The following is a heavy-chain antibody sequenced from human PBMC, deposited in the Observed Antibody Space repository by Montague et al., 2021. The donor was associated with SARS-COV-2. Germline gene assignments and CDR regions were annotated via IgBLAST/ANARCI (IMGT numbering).Heavy chain of an antibody. J-gene: IGHJ3*02. CDR1: GGSISSYY. V-gene: IGHV4-59*01. Sequence: TLSLTCTVSGGSISSYYWSWIRQPPGKGLEWIGYIYYSGSTHYXXXLXGRVTISVDTSKNQFSLKLSSVTAADTAVYYCARGSGWMGNAFDIWGQGTMVTVSS. D-gene: IGHD6-19*01. CDR3: ARGSGWMGNAFDI. CDR2: IYYSGST.